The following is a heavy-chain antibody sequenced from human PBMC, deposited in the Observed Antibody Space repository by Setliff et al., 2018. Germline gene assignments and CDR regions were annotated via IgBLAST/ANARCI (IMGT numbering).Heavy chain of an antibody. CDR1: GFTFSSRW. Sequence: GGSLRLSCVVSGFTFSSRWMGWVRQAPGKGLEWVANLKYDGSESFYVDSVKGRFTISRGNAKNSLYLQMNSLRVEDTAVYYCARDGSIEVGPGTNQELDVWGTGTTVTVSS. V-gene: IGHV3-7*03. J-gene: IGHJ6*04. D-gene: IGHD2-2*01. CDR3: ARDGSIEVGPGTNQELDV. CDR2: LKYDGSES.